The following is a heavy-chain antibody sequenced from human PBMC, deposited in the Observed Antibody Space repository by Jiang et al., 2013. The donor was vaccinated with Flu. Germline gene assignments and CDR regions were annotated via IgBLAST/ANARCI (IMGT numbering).Heavy chain of an antibody. CDR3: ARRDGFPIGFGELLYGRDWFDP. D-gene: IGHD3-10*01. V-gene: IGHV4-39*01. CDR2: IYYSGST. J-gene: IGHJ5*02. CDR1: GGSISSSSYY. Sequence: LLKPSETLSLTCTVSGGSISSSSYYWGWIRQPPGKGLEWIGSIYYSGSTYYNPSLKSRVTISVDTSKNQFSLKLSSVTAADTAVYYCARRDGFPIGFGELLYGRDWFDPWGQGTLVTVSS.